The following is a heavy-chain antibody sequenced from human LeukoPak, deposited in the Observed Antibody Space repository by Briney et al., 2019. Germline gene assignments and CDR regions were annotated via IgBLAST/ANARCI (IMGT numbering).Heavy chain of an antibody. V-gene: IGHV4-59*01. J-gene: IGHJ6*04. CDR1: GGSISSYY. CDR3: ARWRDTVFYYYYGRDV. D-gene: IGHD4-11*01. Sequence: SETLSLTCTVSGGSISSYYWSWIRQPPGKGLEWIGYIYYSGSTNYNPSLKSRVTISVDTSKNQFSLKLSSVTAADTAVYYCARWRDTVFYYYYGRDVGGKGTRVTVSS. CDR2: IYYSGST.